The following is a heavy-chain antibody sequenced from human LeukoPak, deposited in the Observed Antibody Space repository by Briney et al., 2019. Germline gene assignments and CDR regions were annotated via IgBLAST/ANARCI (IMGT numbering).Heavy chain of an antibody. CDR3: AKDRYDSGGYYSYYFDC. V-gene: IGHV3-11*05. D-gene: IGHD3-22*01. CDR1: GFTFSDYY. CDR2: ISSSSSYT. Sequence: GGSLRLSCAASGFTFSDYYMSWIRQAPGKGLEWVSYISSSSSYTNYADSVKGRFTISRDNAKNSLYLQMNSLRAEDTAVYYCAKDRYDSGGYYSYYFDCWGQGTLVTVSS. J-gene: IGHJ4*02.